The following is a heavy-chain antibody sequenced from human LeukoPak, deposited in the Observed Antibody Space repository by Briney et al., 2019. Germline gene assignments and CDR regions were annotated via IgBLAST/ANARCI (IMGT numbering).Heavy chain of an antibody. J-gene: IGHJ4*02. CDR2: IKEDGSEK. CDR1: GFTFSSYW. CDR3: ARVRGIAVAGTASIYFDY. V-gene: IGHV3-7*01. D-gene: IGHD6-19*01. Sequence: PGGSLRLSCAASGFTFSSYWMSWVRQAPGKGLEWVANIKEDGSEKYYVDSVKGRFTISGGNAKNSLYLQMNSLRAEDTAVYYCARVRGIAVAGTASIYFDYWGQGTLVTVSS.